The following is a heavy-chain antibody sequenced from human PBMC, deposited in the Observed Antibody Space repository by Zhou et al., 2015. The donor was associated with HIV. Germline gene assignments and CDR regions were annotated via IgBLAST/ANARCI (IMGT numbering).Heavy chain of an antibody. CDR1: GGTFSGSD. CDR2: ITPMFDME. Sequence: LVQSGTEVRKPGSSVNVSCKASGGTFSGSDISWVRQAPGQGLEWMGSITPMFDMETYAEKFRARLTITVDKSTSAAYMELGGLTSEDAAVYYCARVLASYVNIVTTSVHYDSWGQGTLVTVSS. J-gene: IGHJ4*02. D-gene: IGHD5-12*01. V-gene: IGHV1-69*04. CDR3: ARVLASYVNIVTTSVHYDS.